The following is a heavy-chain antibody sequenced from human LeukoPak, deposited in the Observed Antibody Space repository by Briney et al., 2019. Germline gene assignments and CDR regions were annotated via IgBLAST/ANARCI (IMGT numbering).Heavy chain of an antibody. CDR1: GYIFDIYA. J-gene: IGHJ4*02. Sequence: ASVKVSCKASGYIFDIYALIWVRQAPGQGLEWMGWINPNSGGTNYAQKFQGRVTMTRDTSISTAYMELSRLRSDDTAVYYCARYHPDTADDYWGQGTLVTVSS. CDR2: INPNSGGT. V-gene: IGHV1-2*02. D-gene: IGHD5-18*01. CDR3: ARYHPDTADDY.